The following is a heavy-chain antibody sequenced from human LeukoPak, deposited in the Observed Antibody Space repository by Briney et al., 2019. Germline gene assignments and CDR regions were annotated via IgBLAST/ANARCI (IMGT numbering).Heavy chain of an antibody. J-gene: IGHJ4*02. V-gene: IGHV4-34*01. CDR1: GGSFSGYY. Sequence: SETLSLTCTVHGGSFSGYYWSWIRQPPGKGLEWIGEINHSGTTNYNPSLKSRVTISVDKSKNQFSLKLNSVAAADTAVYYCARSDFWSGYGNYWGRGTLVTVSS. CDR2: INHSGTT. D-gene: IGHD3-3*01. CDR3: ARSDFWSGYGNY.